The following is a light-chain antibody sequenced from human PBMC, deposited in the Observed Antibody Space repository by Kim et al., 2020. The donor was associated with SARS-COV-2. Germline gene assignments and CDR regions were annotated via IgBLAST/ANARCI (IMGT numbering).Light chain of an antibody. CDR1: QSVSSY. CDR3: HQYNNWPPLT. J-gene: IGKJ4*01. V-gene: IGKV3-15*01. CDR2: GAS. Sequence: DIVMTQSPATLSVSPGERATLSCRASQSVSSYLAWYQQKPGQAPRLLIYGASTMAAGIPARFSGSGSGTEFSLTISSLQSEDFAVYYCHQYNNWPPLTFGGGTKVDIK.